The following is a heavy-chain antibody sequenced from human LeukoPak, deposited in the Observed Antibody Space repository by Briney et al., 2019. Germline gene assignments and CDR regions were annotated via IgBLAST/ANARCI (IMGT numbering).Heavy chain of an antibody. Sequence: ASVKVSCKASGYTLTSYYIHWVRQAPGQGLEWMGWINPNSGGTTYTQKFQGRVTVTRDTSISTAYMELSRLRSDDTALYYCARGNLPYYYGSGSSYPFDYWGQGTLVTVSS. CDR1: GYTLTSYY. CDR2: INPNSGGT. CDR3: ARGNLPYYYGSGSSYPFDY. D-gene: IGHD3-10*01. J-gene: IGHJ4*02. V-gene: IGHV1-2*02.